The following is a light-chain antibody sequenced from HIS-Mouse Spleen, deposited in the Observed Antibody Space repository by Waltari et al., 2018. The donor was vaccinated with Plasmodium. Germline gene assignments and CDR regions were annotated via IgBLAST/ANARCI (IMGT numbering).Light chain of an antibody. J-gene: IGLJ3*02. CDR3: CSYAGSYTWV. V-gene: IGLV2-11*01. CDR1: SSDVGGYNY. CDR2: DVS. Sequence: QSALTQPRSVSGSPGQSVTISCTGTSSDVGGYNYVSWYQQHPGKAPKLMIYDVSKRASGGPDRVSGSKSGNTASLTISGLQAEDEADYSCCSYAGSYTWVFGGGTKLTVL.